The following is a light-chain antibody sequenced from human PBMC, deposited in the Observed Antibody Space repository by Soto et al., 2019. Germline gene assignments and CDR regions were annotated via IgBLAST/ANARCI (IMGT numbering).Light chain of an antibody. CDR2: DAS. CDR3: QQYNSYWT. CDR1: QSISSW. J-gene: IGKJ1*01. Sequence: DIQMTQSPSTLSSSVGDRVTITCRASQSISSWLAWYQQKPGQAPKLLIYDASSMASGVPSRFSGSGSGTEFPLTISGLQPDDFATYYCQQYNSYWTFGQGTKVDIK. V-gene: IGKV1-5*01.